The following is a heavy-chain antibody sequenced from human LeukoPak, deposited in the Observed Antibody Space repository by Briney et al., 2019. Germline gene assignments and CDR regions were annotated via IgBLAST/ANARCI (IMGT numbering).Heavy chain of an antibody. CDR3: ARVGQQLVRRAFDI. CDR2: ISTGGTTI. V-gene: IGHV3-11*04. CDR1: GFTFSDYY. Sequence: GGSLRLSCAASGFTFSDYYMSWIRQAPGKGLEWVSFISTGGTTIYYADSVKGRFTISRDNAKNSLCLQMNSLRVEDTAMYYCARVGQQLVRRAFDIWGRGTMVTVSS. J-gene: IGHJ3*02. D-gene: IGHD6-13*01.